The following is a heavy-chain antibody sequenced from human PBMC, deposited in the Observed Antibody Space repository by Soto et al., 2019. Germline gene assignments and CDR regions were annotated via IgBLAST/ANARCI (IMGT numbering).Heavy chain of an antibody. CDR1: GGSISSGGYY. CDR2: IYYSGST. J-gene: IGHJ6*03. D-gene: IGHD2-15*01. V-gene: IGHV4-31*03. CDR3: AREGEYCSGGSCDYYYYYMDV. Sequence: SETLSLTCTVSGGSISSGGYYWSWIRQHPGKGLEWIGYIYYSGSTYYNPSLKSRVTISVDTSKNQFSLKLSSVTAADTAVYYCAREGEYCSGGSCDYYYYYMDVWGKGTTVTVSS.